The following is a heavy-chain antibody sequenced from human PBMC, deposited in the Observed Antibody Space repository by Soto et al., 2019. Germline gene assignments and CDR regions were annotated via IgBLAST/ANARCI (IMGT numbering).Heavy chain of an antibody. CDR1: GGSISSSNW. CDR3: ARTYYYDSSGRPRSAFDI. D-gene: IGHD3-22*01. Sequence: PSETLSLSCAVSGGSISSSNWWSWVRQPPGKGLEWIGEIYHSGSTNYNPSLKSRVTISVDKSKNQFSLKLSSVTAADTAVYYCARTYYYDSSGRPRSAFDIWGQGTMVTVSS. V-gene: IGHV4-4*02. CDR2: IYHSGST. J-gene: IGHJ3*02.